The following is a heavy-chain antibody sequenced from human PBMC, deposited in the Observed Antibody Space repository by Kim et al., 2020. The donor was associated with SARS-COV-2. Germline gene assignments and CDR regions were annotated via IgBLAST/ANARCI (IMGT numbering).Heavy chain of an antibody. CDR3: ARGLRLLEWSPADY. D-gene: IGHD3-3*01. V-gene: IGHV3-21*01. J-gene: IGHJ4*02. Sequence: ADSGKGRFTISRDNAKNSLYLQMNSLRAEDTAVYYCARGLRLLEWSPADYWGQGTLVTVSS.